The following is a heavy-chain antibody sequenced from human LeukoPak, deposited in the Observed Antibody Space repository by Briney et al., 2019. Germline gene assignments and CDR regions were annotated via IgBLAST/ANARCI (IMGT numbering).Heavy chain of an antibody. CDR1: GFTFSSYA. CDR3: AKDFGSSSWYDAEYFQH. V-gene: IGHV3-23*01. J-gene: IGHJ1*01. Sequence: PGGSLRLSCAASGFTFSSYAMSWVRQAPGKGLEWVSAISGSGGRTYYADSVKGRFTISRDNSKNTLYLQMNSLRAEDTAVYYCAKDFGSSSWYDAEYFQHWGQGTLVTVSS. CDR2: ISGSGGRT. D-gene: IGHD6-13*01.